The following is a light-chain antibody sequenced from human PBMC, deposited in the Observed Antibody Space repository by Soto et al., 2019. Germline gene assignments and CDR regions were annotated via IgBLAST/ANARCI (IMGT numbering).Light chain of an antibody. J-gene: IGLJ3*02. CDR3: AAWHDSLNGV. V-gene: IGLV1-44*01. CDR1: SSNIGSNT. Sequence: QSVLTQPPSASGTPGQRVTISCSGSSSNIGSNTVNWYQQLPGTAPKLLIYSNNQRPSGVPDRFSGSKSGTSASLAISGLQSEDEADYYCAAWHDSLNGVFGGGTQLTVL. CDR2: SNN.